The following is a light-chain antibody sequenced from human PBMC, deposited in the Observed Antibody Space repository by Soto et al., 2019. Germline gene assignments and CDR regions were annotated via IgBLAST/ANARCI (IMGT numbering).Light chain of an antibody. CDR3: QQYNSYSPAT. CDR1: QSIRRW. CDR2: DAS. Sequence: DIQMTQSPSMLSASVGDRVTIASRASQSIRRWLAWYQQKPGKAPKLLIFDASTLESGVPSRFSGRGSETEFTLTISSLQPDDFATYYCQQYNSYSPATFGQGTKV. J-gene: IGKJ1*01. V-gene: IGKV1-5*01.